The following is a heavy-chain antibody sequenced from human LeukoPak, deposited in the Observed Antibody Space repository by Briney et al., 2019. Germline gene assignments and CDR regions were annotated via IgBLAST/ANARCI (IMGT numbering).Heavy chain of an antibody. Sequence: SETLSLTCTVSGVSISRSSYYWGWIRQPPGKGLEWIGSLYNSGSTYSNPSLKSRVTISVDTSKNQFSLKLSSVTAADTAVYYCARDPLYYYDSSAHPPRDDFDYWGQGTLVTVSS. CDR3: ARDPLYYYDSSAHPPRDDFDY. CDR1: GVSISRSSYY. CDR2: LYNSGST. J-gene: IGHJ4*02. V-gene: IGHV4-39*07. D-gene: IGHD3-22*01.